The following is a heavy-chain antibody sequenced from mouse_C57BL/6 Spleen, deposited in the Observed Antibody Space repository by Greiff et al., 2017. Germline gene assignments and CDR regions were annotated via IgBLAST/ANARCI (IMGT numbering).Heavy chain of an antibody. J-gene: IGHJ3*01. V-gene: IGHV14-4*01. CDR3: TTLDYDYGLAY. D-gene: IGHD2-4*01. Sequence: VQLQQSGAELVRPGASVKLSCTASGFNIKDDYMHWVKQRPEQGLEWIGWIDPENGDTEYASKFQGKATITADTSSNTAYLQLSSLTSEDTAVYYCTTLDYDYGLAYWGQGTLVTVSA. CDR1: GFNIKDDY. CDR2: IDPENGDT.